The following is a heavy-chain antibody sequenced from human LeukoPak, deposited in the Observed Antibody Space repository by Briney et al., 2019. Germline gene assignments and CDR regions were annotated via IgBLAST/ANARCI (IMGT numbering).Heavy chain of an antibody. CDR1: GFTFSSYA. J-gene: IGHJ2*01. D-gene: IGHD3-22*01. CDR3: VKCASGCQYWHFDL. Sequence: QPGGSLRLSCAASGFTFSSYAMSWVRQAPGKGLEWVSAISGSGGSTYYADSVKGRFSFSRDNSKNSLFLQMNSLRAEDTAVYYCVKCASGCQYWHFDLWGRGTLVTVSS. V-gene: IGHV3-23*01. CDR2: ISGSGGST.